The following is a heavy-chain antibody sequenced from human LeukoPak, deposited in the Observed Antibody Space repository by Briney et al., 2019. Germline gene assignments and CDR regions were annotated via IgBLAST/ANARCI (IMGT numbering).Heavy chain of an antibody. Sequence: SQTLSLTCAISGDSVSSKNGAWNWIRQSPSRGLEWLGRTYYRSKWYDEYADSVKGRITISPDTSKNQFSLHVYSVTPEDTAVYYCARGLGTSGWYTFDFWGQGTLVTVSS. J-gene: IGHJ5*01. CDR2: TYYRSKWYD. V-gene: IGHV6-1*01. CDR1: GDSVSSKNGA. CDR3: ARGLGTSGWYTFDF. D-gene: IGHD6-19*01.